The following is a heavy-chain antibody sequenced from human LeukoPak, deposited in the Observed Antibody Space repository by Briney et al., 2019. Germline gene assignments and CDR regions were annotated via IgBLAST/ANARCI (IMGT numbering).Heavy chain of an antibody. CDR2: IHTSGST. Sequence: ASETLSLTCTVSGGFSSFYYWTWIRQPPGKGLEWIGNIHTSGSTDYSPSLKSRVTMSIDTSKNQFSLRLSSVTAADTAVYFCARLTGSYYDYWGQGTLVTVSS. V-gene: IGHV4-4*09. J-gene: IGHJ4*02. CDR3: ARLTGSYYDY. D-gene: IGHD1-26*01. CDR1: GGFSSFYY.